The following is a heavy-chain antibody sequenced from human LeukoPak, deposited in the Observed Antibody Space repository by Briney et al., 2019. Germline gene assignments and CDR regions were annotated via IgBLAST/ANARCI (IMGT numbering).Heavy chain of an antibody. V-gene: IGHV4-61*01. CDR3: ARAKAFRGLIILD. D-gene: IGHD3-3*02. J-gene: IGHJ4*02. CDR1: GGSDCIGSYY. CDR2: IYYSGIT. Sequence: PSETLCLLCTVSGGSDCIGSYYGRWVRQPPGKGLEWFGSIYYSGITNYIPSLSHRVTISVDTSKNQFSLKLSSVTAADTAVYYCARAKAFRGLIILDWGQGALVTVS.